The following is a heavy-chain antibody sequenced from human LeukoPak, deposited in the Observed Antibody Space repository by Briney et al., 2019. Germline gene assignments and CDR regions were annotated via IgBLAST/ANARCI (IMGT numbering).Heavy chain of an antibody. Sequence: SETLSRSCTVTGGSISGYYWSWIRQPPGKGLDWIAFVSYSGSTNYNPSLKNRVTISRDTSKNQLSLKLSSVTAADTAVYYCARDRGSAGGFDFWGQGALVTVSS. J-gene: IGHJ4*02. V-gene: IGHV4-59*01. D-gene: IGHD6-13*01. CDR3: ARDRGSAGGFDF. CDR1: GGSISGYY. CDR2: VSYSGST.